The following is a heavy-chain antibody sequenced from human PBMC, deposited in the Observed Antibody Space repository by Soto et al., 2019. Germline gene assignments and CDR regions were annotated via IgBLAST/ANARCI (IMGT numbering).Heavy chain of an antibody. D-gene: IGHD1-26*01. CDR3: ARVYSGSYSDY. V-gene: IGHV4-4*02. Sequence: PSETLSLTCAVSGGSIRSNNWWSWVRQPPGKGLEWIGEIFHSGSTNYNPSLKTRVTISVDKSKNQFSLKLSSATAADTAVYYCARVYSGSYSDYWGQGTLVTVSS. CDR2: IFHSGST. CDR1: GGSIRSNNW. J-gene: IGHJ4*02.